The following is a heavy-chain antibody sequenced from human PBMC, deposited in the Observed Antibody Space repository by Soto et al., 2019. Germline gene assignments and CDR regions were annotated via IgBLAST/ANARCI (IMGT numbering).Heavy chain of an antibody. J-gene: IGHJ1*01. CDR1: GYSISSSSYY. D-gene: IGHD3-3*01. CDR3: ASFWSGYSIYFQH. Sequence: PSETLSLTCAVSGYSISSSSYYWGWIRQPPGKGLEWIGSVFYSGNTYYNPSLQSRVTISVDTSKNQFSLKLSSVTAADTAVYYCASFWSGYSIYFQHWGQGTLVTVSS. V-gene: IGHV4-39*01. CDR2: VFYSGNT.